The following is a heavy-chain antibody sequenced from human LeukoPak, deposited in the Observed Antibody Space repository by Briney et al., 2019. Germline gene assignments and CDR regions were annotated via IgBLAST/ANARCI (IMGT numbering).Heavy chain of an antibody. Sequence: PGGSLRLSCAASGFTFDDYGMSWVRQAPGKGLEWVSAISGSGGSTYYADSVKGRFTISRDNSKNTLYLQMNSLRAEDTAVYYCAKDASQDIVVVPAATYFDYWGQGTLVTVSS. V-gene: IGHV3-23*01. CDR1: GFTFDDYG. CDR2: ISGSGGST. D-gene: IGHD2-2*01. J-gene: IGHJ4*02. CDR3: AKDASQDIVVVPAATYFDY.